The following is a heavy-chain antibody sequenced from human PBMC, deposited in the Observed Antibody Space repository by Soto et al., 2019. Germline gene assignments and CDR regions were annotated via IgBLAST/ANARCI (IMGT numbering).Heavy chain of an antibody. CDR1: GGSFSGYY. V-gene: IGHV4-34*01. D-gene: IGHD1-1*01. CDR2: INHSGST. CDR3: VRHGTKTLRDWFDP. Sequence: PSETLSLTCAVYGGSFSGYYWSWIRQPPGKGLEWIGEINHSGSTNYNPSLKSRVTISVDTSKNQFSLKLSSVTAADTAVYYCVRHGTKTLRDWFDPWGQGISVTVSS. J-gene: IGHJ5*02.